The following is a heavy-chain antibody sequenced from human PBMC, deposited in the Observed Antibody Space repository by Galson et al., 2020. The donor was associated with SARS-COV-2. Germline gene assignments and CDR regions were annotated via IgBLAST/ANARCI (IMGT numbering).Heavy chain of an antibody. Sequence: GESLKISCAASGFTFSNAWMSWVRQAPGKGLEWVSSISSSSSYIYYADSVKGRFTISRDNAKNSLYLQMNSLRAEDTAVYYCARGYCSGGSCYSGFDYWGQGTLVTVSS. CDR1: GFTFSNAW. J-gene: IGHJ4*02. V-gene: IGHV3-21*01. D-gene: IGHD2-15*01. CDR2: ISSSSSYI. CDR3: ARGYCSGGSCYSGFDY.